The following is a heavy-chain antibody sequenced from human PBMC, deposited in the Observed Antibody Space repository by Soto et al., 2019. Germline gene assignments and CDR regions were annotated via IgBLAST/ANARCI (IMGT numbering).Heavy chain of an antibody. Sequence: SETLSLTCTVSGGSISSSSYYWGWIRQPPGKGLEWIGSIYYSGGTYYNPSLKSRVTISVDTSKNQFSLKLSSVTAADTAVYYCAREPPPKRSGWYRGWFDPWGQGTLVTVSS. D-gene: IGHD6-19*01. CDR1: GGSISSSSYY. V-gene: IGHV4-39*02. CDR2: IYYSGGT. J-gene: IGHJ5*02. CDR3: AREPPPKRSGWYRGWFDP.